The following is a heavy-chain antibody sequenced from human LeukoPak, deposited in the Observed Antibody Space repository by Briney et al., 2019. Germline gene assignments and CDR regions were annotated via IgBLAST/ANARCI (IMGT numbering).Heavy chain of an antibody. CDR2: TYSTGST. CDR1: GGSMSDYY. J-gene: IGHJ3*02. D-gene: IGHD1-26*01. V-gene: IGHV4-59*01. CDR3: ARDYSMTHAFDI. Sequence: SETLSLTCTVSGGSMSDYYWSWIRQPPGKGLEWIGYTYSTGSTNYNPSLKSRATISVDTSKNQFSLKLSSVTAADTALYYCARDYSMTHAFDIWGQGTLVTVSS.